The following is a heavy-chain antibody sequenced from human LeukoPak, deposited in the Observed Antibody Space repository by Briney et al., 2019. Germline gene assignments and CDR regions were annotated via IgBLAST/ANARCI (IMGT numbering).Heavy chain of an antibody. D-gene: IGHD3-22*01. CDR3: ARCSLDYYDSSGCYFDY. Sequence: SETLSLTCTVSGGSISSYYWSWIWQPPGKGLEWIGYIYYSGSTNYNPSLKSRVTISVDTSKNQFSLKLSSVTAADTAVYYCARCSLDYYDSSGCYFDYWGQGTLVTVSS. CDR2: IYYSGST. CDR1: GGSISSYY. J-gene: IGHJ4*02. V-gene: IGHV4-59*12.